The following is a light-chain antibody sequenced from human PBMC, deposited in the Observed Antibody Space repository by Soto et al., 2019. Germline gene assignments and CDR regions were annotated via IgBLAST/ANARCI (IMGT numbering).Light chain of an antibody. J-gene: IGLJ1*01. CDR1: SSDVGGYNY. CDR3: TSYTSSSTLVV. V-gene: IGLV2-14*01. CDR2: DVS. Sequence: QSALTQPASVSGSPGQSITISCTGTSSDVGGYNYVSWYQQHPGKAPKLMIYDVSNRPSGVSNRFSGSKSGNTASLTISGLQAXXXAXXXCTSYTSSSTLVVFGTGTKLTVL.